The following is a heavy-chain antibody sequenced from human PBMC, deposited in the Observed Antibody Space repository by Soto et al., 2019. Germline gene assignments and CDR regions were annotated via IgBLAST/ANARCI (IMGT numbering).Heavy chain of an antibody. Sequence: GGSLRLSCAASGFTFSSYAMSWVRQAPGKGLEWVSGISGSGGSTYYADSVKGRFTFSRDNSKNTLYLQMNSLRVEDTAVYYCAKASIVGATYDYWGQGTLVTVSS. CDR1: GFTFSSYA. CDR3: AKASIVGATYDY. V-gene: IGHV3-23*01. D-gene: IGHD1-26*01. CDR2: ISGSGGST. J-gene: IGHJ4*02.